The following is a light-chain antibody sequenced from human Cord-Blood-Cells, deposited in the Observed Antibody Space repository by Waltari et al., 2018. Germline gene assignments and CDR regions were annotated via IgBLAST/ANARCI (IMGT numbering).Light chain of an antibody. Sequence: QSVLTQPPSASSTPGQTVTLSCSGSSSNIGSNYVYWYQQPPGTAPKRLIYRNNQRPSGVPDRFSGSKSGTSASLAISGLRSEDEADYYCAAWDDSLSGWVFGGGTKRTVL. CDR2: RNN. V-gene: IGLV1-47*01. CDR1: SSNIGSNY. J-gene: IGLJ3*02. CDR3: AAWDDSLSGWV.